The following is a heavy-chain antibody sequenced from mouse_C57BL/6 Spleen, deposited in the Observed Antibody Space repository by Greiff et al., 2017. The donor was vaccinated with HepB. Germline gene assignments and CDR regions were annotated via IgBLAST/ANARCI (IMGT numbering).Heavy chain of an antibody. D-gene: IGHD2-3*01. CDR1: GYTFTDYY. J-gene: IGHJ4*01. Sequence: VQLQQSGPVLVKPGASVKMSCKASGYTFTDYYMNWVKQSHGKSLEWIGVINPYNGGTSYNQKFKGKATLTVDKSSSTAYMELNSLTSEDSAVYYWARSSYDGYYEGAMDYWGQGTSVTVSS. CDR2: INPYNGGT. CDR3: ARSSYDGYYEGAMDY. V-gene: IGHV1-19*01.